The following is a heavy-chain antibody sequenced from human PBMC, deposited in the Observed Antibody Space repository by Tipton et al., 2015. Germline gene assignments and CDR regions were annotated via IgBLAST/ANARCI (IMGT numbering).Heavy chain of an antibody. CDR3: ARVDISMVREVFIDDYGMDV. J-gene: IGHJ6*02. CDR1: GFTLSRYG. V-gene: IGHV3-33*01. CDR2: IWYDGDNK. Sequence: SLRLSCAASGFTLSRYGMHWVRQAPGKGLEWVAVIWYDGDNKYYADSVKGRFTISRDISEHTLYLQMSSLTVEDTAVYYCARVDISMVREVFIDDYGMDVWGQGTTVTVSS. D-gene: IGHD3-10*01.